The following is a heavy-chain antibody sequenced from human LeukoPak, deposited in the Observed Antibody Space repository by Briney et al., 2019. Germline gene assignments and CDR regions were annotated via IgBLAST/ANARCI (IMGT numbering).Heavy chain of an antibody. V-gene: IGHV4-39*01. J-gene: IGHJ4*02. CDR2: IYYSGST. CDR1: GGSISSYY. Sequence: SETLSFTCTVSGGSISSYYWGWIRQPPGKGLEWVGSIYYSGSTYYNSSLKSRVTISVDTSKNPFSLKLSSVTAADTAVYYCARRTSSSGAFDYWGQGTLVTVSS. CDR3: ARRTSSSGAFDY. D-gene: IGHD6-6*01.